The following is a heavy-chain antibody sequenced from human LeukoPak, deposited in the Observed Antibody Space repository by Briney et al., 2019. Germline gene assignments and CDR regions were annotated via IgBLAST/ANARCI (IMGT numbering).Heavy chain of an antibody. CDR3: AKDLRSSSPNWFDY. Sequence: GGSLRLSCAASGFTFSTYNMNWVRQAPGKGLEWLSYISSGSSTIYYADSVEGRFTISRDNAKNSLYLQMNSLRDEDTAVYYCAKDLRSSSPNWFDYWGQGTLVTVSS. D-gene: IGHD6-6*01. CDR2: ISSGSSTI. CDR1: GFTFSTYN. J-gene: IGHJ4*02. V-gene: IGHV3-48*02.